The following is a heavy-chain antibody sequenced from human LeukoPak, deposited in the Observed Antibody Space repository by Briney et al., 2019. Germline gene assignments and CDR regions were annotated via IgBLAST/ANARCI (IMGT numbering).Heavy chain of an antibody. J-gene: IGHJ4*02. CDR3: TEGYLKLYYFDY. CDR1: GFTFGNAW. CDR2: IKGKTDDGTT. Sequence: GGSLRLSCAASGFTFGNAWMNWVRQAPGKGLEWVGRIKGKTDDGTTDYAAPVKGRFTISRDDSKNTLYLQMNSLKTEDTAVYYCTEGYLKLYYFDYWGQGTLVTVSS. D-gene: IGHD5-12*01. V-gene: IGHV3-15*07.